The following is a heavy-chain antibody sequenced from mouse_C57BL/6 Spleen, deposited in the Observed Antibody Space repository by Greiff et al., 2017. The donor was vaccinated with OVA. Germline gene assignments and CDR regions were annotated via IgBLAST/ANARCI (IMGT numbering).Heavy chain of an antibody. Sequence: VQLQESGAELVRPGASVTLSCKASGYTFTDYEMHWVKQTPVHGLEWIGAIDPETGGTAYNQKFKGKAMLTADKSSSTAYMELRSLTSEDSAVYYCTRMSAQVPFAYWGQGTLVTVSA. D-gene: IGHD3-2*02. J-gene: IGHJ3*01. CDR2: IDPETGGT. V-gene: IGHV1-15*01. CDR3: TRMSAQVPFAY. CDR1: GYTFTDYE.